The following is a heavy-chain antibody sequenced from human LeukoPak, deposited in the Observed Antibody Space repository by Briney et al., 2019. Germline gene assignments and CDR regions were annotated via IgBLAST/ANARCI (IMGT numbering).Heavy chain of an antibody. CDR2: INHSGST. J-gene: IGHJ4*02. CDR3: AREPNSDPTTLDY. V-gene: IGHV4-34*01. D-gene: IGHD1-26*01. CDR1: GGSFSGYY. Sequence: PSETLSLTCAVYGGSFSGYYWSWIRQPPGKGLEWIGEINHSGSTNYNPSLKSRVTISVDTSKNQFSLKLSSVTAADTAVYYCAREPNSDPTTLDYWGQGTLVTVSS.